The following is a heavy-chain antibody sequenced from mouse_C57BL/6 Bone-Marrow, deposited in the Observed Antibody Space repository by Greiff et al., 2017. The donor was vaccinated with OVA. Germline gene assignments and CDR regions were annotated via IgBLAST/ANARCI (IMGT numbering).Heavy chain of an antibody. Sequence: VQLQQSGGGLVKPGGSLKLSCAASGFTFSDYGMHWVRQAPEKGLEWVAYISSGSSTIYYADTVKGRFTISRDNAKNTLFLQMTSLRSEDTAMYYCARGDDYDGGAWFAYWGQGTLVTVSA. V-gene: IGHV5-17*01. CDR2: ISSGSSTI. J-gene: IGHJ3*01. CDR1: GFTFSDYG. CDR3: ARGDDYDGGAWFAY. D-gene: IGHD2-4*01.